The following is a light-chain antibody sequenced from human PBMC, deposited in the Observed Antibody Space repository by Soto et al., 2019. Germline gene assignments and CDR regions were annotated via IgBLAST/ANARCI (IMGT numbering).Light chain of an antibody. CDR3: QQGYSAPWT. CDR2: SAS. CDR1: QSISRY. J-gene: IGKJ1*01. Sequence: DIQMAQSPSSLCASVGDRVTITCRADQSISRYLNWYQQKPGRAPNLLIYSASTLQSGVPSRFSGSGSETDFTLTISSLQPEDFATYYCQQGYSAPWTFGQGTKVDIK. V-gene: IGKV1-39*01.